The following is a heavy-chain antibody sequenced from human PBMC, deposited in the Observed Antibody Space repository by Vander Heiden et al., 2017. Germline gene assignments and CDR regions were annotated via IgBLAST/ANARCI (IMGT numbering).Heavy chain of an antibody. D-gene: IGHD6-19*01. V-gene: IGHV3-21*01. CDR1: DFTCSSYC. CDR2: ISSSSSYI. CDR3: ASYLSSGYVRFDY. Sequence: EVPLVESGGGLVKPGGSLRLSWAASDFTCSSYCMNWVRQAPGKGLECVSSISSSSSYIYYADSVKGRFTISRDNAKNSLYLQMNSLRAEDTAVYYCASYLSSGYVRFDYWGQGTLVTVSS. J-gene: IGHJ4*02.